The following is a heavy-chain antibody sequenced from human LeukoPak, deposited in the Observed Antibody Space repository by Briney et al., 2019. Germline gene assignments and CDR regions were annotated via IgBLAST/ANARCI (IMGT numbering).Heavy chain of an antibody. V-gene: IGHV4-59*01. J-gene: IGHJ4*02. Sequence: AETISLTCTVSGGCIGSYYWNWIRQAPGKGLEWIGYIHYSGSTNQNCSFINRVTMSVDTSSNQYSLQLSSVTAADTAVYYCARDGVSGGFDYWGQGTLVTVS. CDR3: ARDGVSGGFDY. CDR2: IHYSGST. D-gene: IGHD3-3*01. CDR1: GGCIGSYY.